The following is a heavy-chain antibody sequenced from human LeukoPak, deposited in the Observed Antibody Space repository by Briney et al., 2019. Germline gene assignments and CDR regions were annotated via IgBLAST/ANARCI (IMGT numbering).Heavy chain of an antibody. D-gene: IGHD3-16*01. V-gene: IGHV3-49*04. CDR3: SRVAGGSYYYYYMDV. CDR2: LRSKTYTETT. CDR1: GFTFGDYA. J-gene: IGHJ6*03. Sequence: GGSLRLSCAASGFTFGDYAMSWVRQAPGKGLQWVGFLRSKTYTETTEYAASVKGRFIISRDDSKSIAYLQMNSLKTEDTAVYYCSRVAGGSYYYYYMDVWAKGPRSPSP.